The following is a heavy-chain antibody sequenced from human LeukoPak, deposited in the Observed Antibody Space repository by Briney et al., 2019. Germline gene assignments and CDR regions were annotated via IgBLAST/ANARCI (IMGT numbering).Heavy chain of an antibody. V-gene: IGHV1-8*01. CDR1: GYTFTNYD. CDR2: MNPNSGNT. CDR3: GRGFYYDSSAYEH. Sequence: ASVKVSCKAFGYTFTNYDINWVRQATGQGLEWVGWMNPNSGNTGYAQKFQGRVTMTRNTSISTAYMELCSLRSEDTAVYYCGRGFYYDSSAYEHWGQGTLVTVSS. J-gene: IGHJ4*02. D-gene: IGHD3-22*01.